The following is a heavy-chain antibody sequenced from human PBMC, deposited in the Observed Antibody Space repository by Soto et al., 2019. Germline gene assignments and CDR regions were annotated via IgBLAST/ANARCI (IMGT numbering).Heavy chain of an antibody. CDR1: GGSISSSSYY. CDR3: ASRDIVATGFDY. Sequence: SETLSLTCTVSGGSISSSSYYWGWIRQPPGKGLEWIGSIYYSGSTYYNPSLKSRVTISVDTSKNQFSLKLSSVTAADTAVYYCASRDIVATGFDYWGQGTLVTVSS. V-gene: IGHV4-39*01. J-gene: IGHJ4*02. D-gene: IGHD5-12*01. CDR2: IYYSGST.